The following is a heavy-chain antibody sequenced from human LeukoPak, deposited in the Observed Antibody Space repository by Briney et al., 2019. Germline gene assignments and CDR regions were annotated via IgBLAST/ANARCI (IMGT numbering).Heavy chain of an antibody. CDR3: ASAYTYVRLGDH. CDR1: GLSFSNYW. J-gene: IGHJ4*02. V-gene: IGHV3-74*01. CDR2: TNLHGTAV. D-gene: IGHD3-16*01. Sequence: PGGSLRLSCVVSGLSFSNYWMHWVRQAPGKGLVWVARTNLHGTAVDYADSVKGRFTISRDNAKNTLFLQMNSLRAEDTAVYYCASAYTYVRLGDHWGQGTLVTVSS.